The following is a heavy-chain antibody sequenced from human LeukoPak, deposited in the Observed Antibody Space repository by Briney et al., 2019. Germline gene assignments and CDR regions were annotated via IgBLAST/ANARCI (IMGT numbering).Heavy chain of an antibody. CDR2: ISTNGGST. J-gene: IGHJ4*02. CDR1: GFTFSSYN. V-gene: IGHV3-64D*09. CDR3: ARGHHYYDSSAYYY. Sequence: GGSLRLSCAASGFTFSSYNMHWVRQAPGKGLEYVSGISTNGGSTYYADSVKGRFTISRDNSKNTVDLQMSSLRAEDTAVYYCARGHHYYDSSAYYYWGQGTLVTVSS. D-gene: IGHD3-22*01.